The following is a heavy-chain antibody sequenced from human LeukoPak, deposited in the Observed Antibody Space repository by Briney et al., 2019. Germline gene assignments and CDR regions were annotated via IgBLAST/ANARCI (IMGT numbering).Heavy chain of an antibody. V-gene: IGHV4-31*03. J-gene: IGHJ4*02. CDR2: IYYSGST. CDR1: GGSISSGGYY. Sequence: PSETLPLTCTVSGGSISSGGYYWSWIRQHPGKGLEWIGYIYYSGSTYYNPSLKSRVTISVDTSKNQFSLKLSSVTAADTAVYYCAGTILPDYYDSSGYSSSFDYWGQGTLVTVSS. D-gene: IGHD3-22*01. CDR3: AGTILPDYYDSSGYSSSFDY.